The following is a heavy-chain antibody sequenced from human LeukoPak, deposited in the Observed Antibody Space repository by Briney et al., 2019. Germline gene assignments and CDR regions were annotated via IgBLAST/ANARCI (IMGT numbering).Heavy chain of an antibody. Sequence: PSETLSLTCTVSGGSISSSSYYWGWLRQPPGKGLERVGSIYYSGSTYYNPSLKSRVTISVDTSKNQFSLKLSSVTAADTAVYYCARLPLVGATVGFDYWGQGPLVTVSS. J-gene: IGHJ4*02. D-gene: IGHD1-26*01. CDR3: ARLPLVGATVGFDY. CDR2: IYYSGST. CDR1: GGSISSSSYY. V-gene: IGHV4-39*01.